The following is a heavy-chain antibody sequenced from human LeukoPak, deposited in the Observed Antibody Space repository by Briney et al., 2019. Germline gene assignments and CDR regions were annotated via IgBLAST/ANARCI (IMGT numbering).Heavy chain of an antibody. CDR1: GFTFSSYA. D-gene: IGHD5-24*01. CDR2: ISGSGGST. J-gene: IGHJ5*02. V-gene: IGHV3-23*01. Sequence: GGSLRLSCAASGFTFSSYAMSWVRQAPGRGLEWVSAISGSGGSTYYADSVKGRFTISRDNSKNTLYLQMNSLRAEDTAVYYCAEGDDGYSRYNWFDPWGQGTLVTVSS. CDR3: AEGDDGYSRYNWFDP.